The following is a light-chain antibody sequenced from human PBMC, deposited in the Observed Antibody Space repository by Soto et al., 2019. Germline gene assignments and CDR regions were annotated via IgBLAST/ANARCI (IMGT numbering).Light chain of an antibody. V-gene: IGKV1-12*01. J-gene: IGKJ2*01. CDR2: AAS. Sequence: DIQMTQSPSSVSASVGDRVTITCRASQDVRNWLAWYQQKPGRAPKLLIYAASSWQSGVPSRFSGSGSGTDFTLTISSLQPEDFATYYCQQANSFPYTFGQGTKLEIK. CDR3: QQANSFPYT. CDR1: QDVRNW.